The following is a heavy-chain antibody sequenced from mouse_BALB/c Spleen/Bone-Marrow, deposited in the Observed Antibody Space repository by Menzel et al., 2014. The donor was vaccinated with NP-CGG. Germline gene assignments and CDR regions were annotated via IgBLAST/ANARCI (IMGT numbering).Heavy chain of an antibody. J-gene: IGHJ4*01. CDR2: IWAGGST. V-gene: IGHV2-9*02. Sequence: VQGVESGPGLVAPSQRLSIPCTVSGFSLTSYGVHWVRQPPGKGLEWLGVIWAGGSTNYNSALMSRLSISKDNSKSQVFLKMNSLQTDDTAMYYCARPTPRYFAMDYWGQGTSVTVSS. CDR3: ARPTPRYFAMDY. CDR1: GFSLTSYG. D-gene: IGHD6-1*01.